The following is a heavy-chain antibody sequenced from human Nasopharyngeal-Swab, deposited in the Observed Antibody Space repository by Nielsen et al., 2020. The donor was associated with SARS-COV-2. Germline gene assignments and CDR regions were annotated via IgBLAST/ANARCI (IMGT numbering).Heavy chain of an antibody. CDR2: ISGSGGRT. V-gene: IGHV3-23*01. J-gene: IGHJ4*02. CDR3: ASRSLLSGGAFDY. D-gene: IGHD2-21*01. CDR1: RVTFSSYA. Sequence: GAPRLSRAASRVTFSSYAMSWGRQAPGKGLEWVSAISGSGGRTYYGDSVKGRFTISRDNSKNTLYLQMNSLRADDTAVYYCASRSLLSGGAFDYWGQGTLVIVSS.